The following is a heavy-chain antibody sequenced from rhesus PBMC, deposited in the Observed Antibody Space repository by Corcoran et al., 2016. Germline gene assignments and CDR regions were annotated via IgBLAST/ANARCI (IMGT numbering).Heavy chain of an antibody. V-gene: IGHV2S2*01. CDR2: IDWDDDK. CDR1: GFSLSTSGMR. CDR3: ARSMVVGSFDY. D-gene: IGHD2-21*01. Sequence: QVTLKESGPALVKPTQTLTLTCTFSGFSLSTSGMRVSWIRQPPGKALEWLARIDWDDDKYYSTSLKSRLTISTDTSKNQVVLTMTNMDPVDTATYYCARSMVVGSFDYWGQGVLVTVSS. J-gene: IGHJ4*01.